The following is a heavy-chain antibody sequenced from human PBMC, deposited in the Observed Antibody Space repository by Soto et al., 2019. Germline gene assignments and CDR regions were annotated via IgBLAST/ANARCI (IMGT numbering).Heavy chain of an antibody. CDR1: GGTFSRYA. V-gene: IGHV1-69*12. CDR2: IIPIFGTA. D-gene: IGHD6-25*01. CDR3: ARQGAALRDYYYGMDV. Sequence: QVQLVQSGAEVKKPGSSVKVSCKASGGTFSRYAISWVRQAPGQGLEWMGGIIPIFGTANYAQKFQGRVTITADESTSTAYMDLSSLRSEDTAVYYCARQGAALRDYYYGMDVWGQGTTVTVSS. J-gene: IGHJ6*02.